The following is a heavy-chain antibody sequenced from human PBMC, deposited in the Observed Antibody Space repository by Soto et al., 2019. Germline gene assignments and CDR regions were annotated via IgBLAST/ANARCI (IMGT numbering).Heavy chain of an antibody. V-gene: IGHV3-48*04. CDR1: GFTFSSYS. CDR3: ASSLGWELPCYFDY. J-gene: IGHJ4*02. CDR2: ISSSSSTI. Sequence: GGSLRLSCAASGFTFSSYSMNWVRQAPGKGLEWVSYISSSSSTIYYANSVKGRFTISRDNAKNSLYLQMNSLRAEDTAVYFCASSLGWELPCYFDYWGQGTLVTVSS. D-gene: IGHD1-26*01.